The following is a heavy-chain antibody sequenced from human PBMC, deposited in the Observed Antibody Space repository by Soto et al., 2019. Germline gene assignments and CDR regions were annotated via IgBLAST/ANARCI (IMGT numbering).Heavy chain of an antibody. Sequence: QVQLVQSGAEVRKPGSSVTVSCKASGGTFSTYGITWVRQAPGQGLEWMGNIIPLIGTANYAQRFRGRVTTTADESTTTADMELTSLRSEDTAVYYGARVGRTTGPASFYDGLDVWGQGTTVTVSS. V-gene: IGHV1-69*18. D-gene: IGHD4-4*01. J-gene: IGHJ6*02. CDR3: ARVGRTTGPASFYDGLDV. CDR2: IIPLIGTA. CDR1: GGTFSTYG.